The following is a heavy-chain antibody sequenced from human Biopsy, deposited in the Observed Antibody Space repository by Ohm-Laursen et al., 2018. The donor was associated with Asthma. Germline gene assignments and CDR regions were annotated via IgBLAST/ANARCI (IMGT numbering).Heavy chain of an antibody. V-gene: IGHV3-7*01. CDR3: ARTFHFWSPYHAEHYQL. CDR1: GFTFGDYW. CDR2: IKHDGTEK. J-gene: IGHJ1*01. D-gene: IGHD3-3*02. Sequence: SLRLSCAASGFTFGDYWMSWVRQVPGKGLEWVANIKHDGTEKNHVDSLKGRFTISRDNAKNSLYLQMNSLRAEDTAVYYCARTFHFWSPYHAEHYQLGGQGTLVTVPS.